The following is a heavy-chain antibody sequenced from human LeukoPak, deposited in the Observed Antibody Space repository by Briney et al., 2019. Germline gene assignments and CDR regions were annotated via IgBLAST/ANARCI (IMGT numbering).Heavy chain of an antibody. Sequence: SETLSLTCTVSGGSISSSSYYWGWIRQPPGKGLEWIGSIYYSGSTYYNPSLKSRVTISVDTSKNQFSLKLSSVTAADTAVYYCARRSAGDFDLWGRGTLVTVSS. J-gene: IGHJ2*01. D-gene: IGHD3-10*01. V-gene: IGHV4-39*01. CDR1: GGSISSSSYY. CDR3: ARRSAGDFDL. CDR2: IYYSGST.